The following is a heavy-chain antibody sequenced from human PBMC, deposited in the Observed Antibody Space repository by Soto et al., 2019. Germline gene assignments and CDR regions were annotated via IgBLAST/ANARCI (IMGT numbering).Heavy chain of an antibody. J-gene: IGHJ4*02. Sequence: PGGSLRLSCAASGFTFSNAWMNWVRQAPGKGLEWVGRSLSRTDGGTIDYAAPVKGRFTISRDNAKNSLYLQMSSLRAEDTAVYYCTHPSLAAAGKNYRGQGTLVNVSS. CDR1: GFTFSNAW. CDR2: SLSRTDGGTI. V-gene: IGHV3-15*01. D-gene: IGHD6-13*01. CDR3: THPSLAAAGKNY.